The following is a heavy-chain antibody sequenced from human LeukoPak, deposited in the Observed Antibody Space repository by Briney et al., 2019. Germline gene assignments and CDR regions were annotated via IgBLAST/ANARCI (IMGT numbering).Heavy chain of an antibody. Sequence: PGGSLRLSCAASGFTFSSYGMHLVRQAPGKGLEWVAFIRYDGSNKYYADSVKGRFTISRDNSKNTLYLQMNSLRAEDTAVYYCAKEGLVRYWFDPWGQGTLVTVSS. CDR3: AKEGLVRYWFDP. CDR1: GFTFSSYG. D-gene: IGHD3-16*02. CDR2: IRYDGSNK. J-gene: IGHJ5*02. V-gene: IGHV3-30*02.